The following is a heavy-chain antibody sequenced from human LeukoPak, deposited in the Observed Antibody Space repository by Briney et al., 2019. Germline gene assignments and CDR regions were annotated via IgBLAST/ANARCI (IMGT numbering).Heavy chain of an antibody. Sequence: KPSQTLSLTCTVSGGSISSGGYHWSWIRQPPGKGLEWIGYIYHSGSTYYNPSLKSRVTISVDRSKNQFSLKLNSVTAADTAVYYCARHSNWNAGVDYFDPWGQGTLVTVSS. CDR3: ARHSNWNAGVDYFDP. CDR1: GGSISSGGYH. V-gene: IGHV4-30-2*01. D-gene: IGHD1-20*01. J-gene: IGHJ5*02. CDR2: IYHSGST.